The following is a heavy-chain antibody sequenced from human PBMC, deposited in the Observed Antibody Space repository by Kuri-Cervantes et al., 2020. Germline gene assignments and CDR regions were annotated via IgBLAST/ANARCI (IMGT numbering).Heavy chain of an antibody. J-gene: IGHJ6*02. CDR1: GFTVSSNY. V-gene: IGHV3-66*01. Sequence: GGSLRLSCAASGFTVSSNYMSWVRQAPGKGLEWVSVIYSGGSTYYADSVKGRFTISRDNSKNTLYLQMNSLRAEDTAVYYCAREVAWSLDIVGIYYCYGMDVWGQGTTVTVSS. D-gene: IGHD5-12*01. CDR2: IYSGGST. CDR3: AREVAWSLDIVGIYYCYGMDV.